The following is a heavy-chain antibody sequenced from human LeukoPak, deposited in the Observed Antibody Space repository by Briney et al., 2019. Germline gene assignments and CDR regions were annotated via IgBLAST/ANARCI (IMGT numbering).Heavy chain of an antibody. V-gene: IGHV1-46*04. J-gene: IGHJ6*02. CDR2: INPSGGST. D-gene: IGHD2-2*02. CDR1: GYTFTSYY. Sequence: ASVKVSCTASGYTFTSYYMHWVRQAPGQGLEWMGMINPSGGSTSYAQKLQGRATMTRDTSTSTVYMELSSLRSEDTAVYYCARDQTDCSTTSCYKFHYGLDVWGQGTTVTVSS. CDR3: ARDQTDCSTTSCYKFHYGLDV.